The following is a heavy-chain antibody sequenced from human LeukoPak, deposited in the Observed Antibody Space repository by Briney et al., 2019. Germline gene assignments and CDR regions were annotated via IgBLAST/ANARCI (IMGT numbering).Heavy chain of an antibody. J-gene: IGHJ5*02. CDR2: IYYSGST. D-gene: IGHD6-13*01. V-gene: IGHV4-34*09. CDR1: GGSFSGYY. Sequence: SETLSLTCAVYGGSFSGYYWSWIRQPPGKGLEWIGYIYYSGSTYYNPSLKSRVTISVDTSKNQFSLKLSSVTAADTAVYYCARAGSYSSSWYLSWGQGTLVTVSS. CDR3: ARAGSYSSSWYLS.